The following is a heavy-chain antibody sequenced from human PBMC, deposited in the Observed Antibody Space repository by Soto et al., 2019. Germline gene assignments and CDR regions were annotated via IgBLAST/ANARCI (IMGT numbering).Heavy chain of an antibody. Sequence: PSETLSLTCTVSGGSVSSGSYYWSWIRQPPGKGLEWIGYIYYSGSTNYNPSLKSRVTISVDTSKNQFSLKLSSVTAADTAVYYCARDRGSAMVIWFDPWGQGTLVTVSS. CDR3: ARDRGSAMVIWFDP. D-gene: IGHD5-18*01. V-gene: IGHV4-61*01. CDR1: GGSVSSGSYY. J-gene: IGHJ5*02. CDR2: IYYSGST.